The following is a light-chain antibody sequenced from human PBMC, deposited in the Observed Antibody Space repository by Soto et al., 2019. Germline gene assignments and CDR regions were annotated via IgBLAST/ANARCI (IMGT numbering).Light chain of an antibody. V-gene: IGKV3-20*01. CDR2: GAS. Sequence: EILLTQPPGTLSLSPGERGTLSCRASQSVSNNYLAWFQHKPGQAPRLLIFGASTRATGIPDRFSGSGSGTEFTLTISRLEPEDFAVYYCQQYGGSTYTFGQGTKVDIK. J-gene: IGKJ2*01. CDR1: QSVSNNY. CDR3: QQYGGSTYT.